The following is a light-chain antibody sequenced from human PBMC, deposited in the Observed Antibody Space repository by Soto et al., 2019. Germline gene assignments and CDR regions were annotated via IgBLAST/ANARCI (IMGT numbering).Light chain of an antibody. J-gene: IGKJ4*01. CDR1: QGLGVW. V-gene: IGKV1-12*01. CDR2: GAS. CDR3: QQAYSSPLT. Sequence: DIQMTQSPSSVSASVGDRVTITCRASQGLGVWLGWYQQKPGKAPQLLIFGASGLQTGVPSRFSGSGSGTDFTLTISSLQPEDFATYYCQQAYSSPLTFGGGTKVEIK.